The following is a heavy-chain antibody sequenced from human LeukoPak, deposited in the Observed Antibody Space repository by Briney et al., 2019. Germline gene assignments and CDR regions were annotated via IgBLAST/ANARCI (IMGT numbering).Heavy chain of an antibody. D-gene: IGHD6-19*01. CDR3: VRNLAVAGTCFDS. CDR1: GFTFSTYW. J-gene: IGHJ4*02. CDR2: IKQDGTDK. V-gene: IGHV3-7*03. Sequence: GGSLRLSCAGSGFTFSTYWMSWVRQAPGKGLDWVANIKQDGTDKYYVDSVKGRFTISRDNAESSLYLQMNSLRAEDTAVYYCVRNLAVAGTCFDSWGQGTLVTVSS.